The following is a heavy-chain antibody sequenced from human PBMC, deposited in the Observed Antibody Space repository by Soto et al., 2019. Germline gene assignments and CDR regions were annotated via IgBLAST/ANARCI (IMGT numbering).Heavy chain of an antibody. Sequence: QVTLKESGPVLVKPTETLTLTCTVSGFSLSKARMGVSWIRQPPGKALEWLAHIFWNDERSYNTSLKSRLTIHRDNSKRLVGLNMTNLDPVETGTYFCARALREGLPIYYFDSWGQGTLVTVSS. D-gene: IGHD1-26*01. CDR3: ARALREGLPIYYFDS. CDR2: IFWNDER. CDR1: GFSLSKARMG. J-gene: IGHJ4*02. V-gene: IGHV2-26*01.